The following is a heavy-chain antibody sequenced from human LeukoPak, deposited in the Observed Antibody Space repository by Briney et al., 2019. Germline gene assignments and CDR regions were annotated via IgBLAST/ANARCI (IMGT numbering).Heavy chain of an antibody. V-gene: IGHV3-74*01. Sequence: PGGSLRLSCAASGFSFSTSWMHWVRQAPAKGLVWVSRLNSDGSNTIYADSVKGRFTISRDNAKNTLYPQMNSLRAEDTAVYYCARDNYYSIDVWGQGTTVTVSS. CDR2: LNSDGSNT. J-gene: IGHJ6*02. CDR3: ARDNYYSIDV. CDR1: GFSFSTSW.